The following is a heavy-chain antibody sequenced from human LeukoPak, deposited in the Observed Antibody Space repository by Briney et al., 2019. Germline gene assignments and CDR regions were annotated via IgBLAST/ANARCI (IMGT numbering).Heavy chain of an antibody. D-gene: IGHD5-24*01. V-gene: IGHV3-30-3*01. CDR3: ARDRERWLRTFDY. Sequence: AGRSLRLSCAASGFTFSSYAMHWVRQAPGKGLEWVAVISYDGSNKYYADSVKGRFTISRDNSKNTLYLQMNSLRAEDTAVYYCARDRERWLRTFDYWGQGTLVTVSS. CDR2: ISYDGSNK. CDR1: GFTFSSYA. J-gene: IGHJ4*02.